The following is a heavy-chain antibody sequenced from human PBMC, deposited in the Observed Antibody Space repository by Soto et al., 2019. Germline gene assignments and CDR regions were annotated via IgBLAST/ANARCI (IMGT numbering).Heavy chain of an antibody. CDR2: IYYSGSA. D-gene: IGHD4-17*01. V-gene: IGHV4-39*01. J-gene: IGHJ5*02. CDR1: DGSISTSGYY. Sequence: SETLSLTCTVSDGSISTSGYYWGWIRQPPGKGLEWIGNIYYSGSAYYNPSLKSRVTISVDTSKNQFSLKLNSVTAADTAFYYCARRVSGDYGNWFDPSGQAILLTRSS. CDR3: ARRVSGDYGNWFDP.